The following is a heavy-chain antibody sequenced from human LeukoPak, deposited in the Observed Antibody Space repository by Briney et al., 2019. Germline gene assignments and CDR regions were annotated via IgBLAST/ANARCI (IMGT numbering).Heavy chain of an antibody. J-gene: IGHJ4*02. D-gene: IGHD2/OR15-2a*01. CDR3: VSFYETY. Sequence: GGSLRLSCAASGFTFSSYAMSWVRQAPGKGLEWVSHINSDGSWTSYADSVEGRFTISKDNAKNTVYLQMNSLRAEDTAVYYCVSFYETYWGRGTLVTVSS. CDR1: GFTFSSYA. CDR2: INSDGSWT. V-gene: IGHV3-74*01.